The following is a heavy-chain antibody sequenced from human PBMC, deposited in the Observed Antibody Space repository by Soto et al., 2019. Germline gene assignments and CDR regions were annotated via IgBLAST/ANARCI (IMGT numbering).Heavy chain of an antibody. Sequence: SETLSLTCAVHGGSFSGYYWSWIRQPPGKGLEWIGEINHSGSTNYNPSLKSRVTISVDTSKNQFSLKLSSVTAADTAVYYCARGLRTLDPWGQGTLVTVSS. CDR3: ARGLRTLDP. CDR1: GGSFSGYY. CDR2: INHSGST. J-gene: IGHJ5*02. V-gene: IGHV4-34*01.